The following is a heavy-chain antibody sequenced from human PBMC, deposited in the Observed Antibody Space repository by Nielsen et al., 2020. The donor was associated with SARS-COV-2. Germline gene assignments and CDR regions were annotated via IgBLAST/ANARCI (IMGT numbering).Heavy chain of an antibody. Sequence: GGSLRLSCAASGFSFNNYGMHWVRQAPGKGLEWVAVIWYDGSNKYYADSVKGRFTISRDNSKNTLYLQMNSLRAEDTAVYYCARDLRLGEDYGAYWGQGTLVTVSS. CDR2: IWYDGSNK. CDR1: GFSFNNYG. J-gene: IGHJ4*02. CDR3: ARDLRLGEDYGAY. D-gene: IGHD2-21*01. V-gene: IGHV3-33*08.